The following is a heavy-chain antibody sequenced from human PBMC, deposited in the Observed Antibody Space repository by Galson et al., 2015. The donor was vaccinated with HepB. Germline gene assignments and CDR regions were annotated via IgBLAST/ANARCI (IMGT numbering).Heavy chain of an antibody. CDR1: GFTFSSHG. CDR2: IWVDGTNK. J-gene: IGHJ4*02. CDR3: AREGDPHIYWSALDF. V-gene: IGHV3-33*01. D-gene: IGHD3-3*01. Sequence: SLRLSCAASGFTFSSHGMNWVRQAPGKGLEWVATIWVDGTNKFYADSVKGRFTISRDNSKNTLSLQMNSLRADDTAFCYCAREGDPHIYWSALDFWGQGILVTVSS.